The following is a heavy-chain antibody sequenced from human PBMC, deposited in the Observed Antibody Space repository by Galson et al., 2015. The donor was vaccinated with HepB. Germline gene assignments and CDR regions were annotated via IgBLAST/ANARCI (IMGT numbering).Heavy chain of an antibody. V-gene: IGHV3-23*01. D-gene: IGHD2-21*01. CDR2: LSGSGDST. J-gene: IGHJ4*02. Sequence: SLRLSCAASGFTFSNYAMSWVRQVPGTEFQWVSALSGSGDSTYYADSVKGRFTISRDNSKNTLFLQMDGLRAEDTAMYYCARERSQSYSGDWGQGALVAVSS. CDR1: GFTFSNYA. CDR3: ARERSQSYSGD.